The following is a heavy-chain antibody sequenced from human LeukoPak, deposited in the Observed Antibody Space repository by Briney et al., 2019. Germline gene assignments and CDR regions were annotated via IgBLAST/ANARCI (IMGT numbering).Heavy chain of an antibody. CDR3: AKEAYYDVLTGYSEPMN. V-gene: IGHV3-30*18. CDR1: KFTFSNYG. D-gene: IGHD3-9*01. J-gene: IGHJ4*02. CDR2: ISYDGSNK. Sequence: AGGSLRLSCAASKFTFSNYGIHWVRQAPGKGLEWVAVISYDGSNKDYADSVKGRFTISRDNSKNTLYLQMNSLRAEDTAVYYCAKEAYYDVLTGYSEPMNWGQGTLVAVSS.